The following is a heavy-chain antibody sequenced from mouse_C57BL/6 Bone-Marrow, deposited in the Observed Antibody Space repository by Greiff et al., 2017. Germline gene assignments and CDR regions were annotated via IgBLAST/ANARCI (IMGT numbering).Heavy chain of an antibody. J-gene: IGHJ3*01. CDR3: AREDYYGSSYAWFAY. CDR1: GFTFSSYG. D-gene: IGHD1-1*01. Sequence: EVTLVESGGDLVKPGGSLKLSCAASGFTFSSYGMSWVRQTPDKRLEWVATISSGGSYTYYPDSVKGRFTISRDNAKNTLYLQMSSLKSEDTAMYYCAREDYYGSSYAWFAYWGQGTLVTVSA. CDR2: ISSGGSYT. V-gene: IGHV5-6*01.